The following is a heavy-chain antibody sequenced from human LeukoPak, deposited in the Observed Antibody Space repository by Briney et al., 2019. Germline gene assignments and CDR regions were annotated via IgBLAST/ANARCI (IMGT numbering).Heavy chain of an antibody. D-gene: IGHD4/OR15-4a*01. V-gene: IGHV4-59*12. CDR3: ARLKKFRYGAYFSYSQAVYYYYMDV. J-gene: IGHJ6*03. CDR2: IYYSGST. CDR1: GGSIRSYY. Sequence: SETLSLTCTVSGGSIRSYYWSWIRQPPGKGLEWIAYIYYSGSTNYNPSPTSRGPISGDTSKNQFSLKLSSLTAADTAVYYCARLKKFRYGAYFSYSQAVYYYYMDVWGKGTTVTVSS.